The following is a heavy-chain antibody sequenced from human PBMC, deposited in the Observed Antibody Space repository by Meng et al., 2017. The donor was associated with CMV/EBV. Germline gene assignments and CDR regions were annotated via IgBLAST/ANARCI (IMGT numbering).Heavy chain of an antibody. CDR2: ISSSSSYI. CDR1: GFTFSSYS. D-gene: IGHD3-22*01. V-gene: IGHV3-21*01. CDR3: ARYPFGSHVYDSSGYGMDV. Sequence: GEPLKISCAASGFTFSSYSMNWVRQAPGKGLEWVSSISSSSSYIYYADSVKGRFTISRDNAKNSLYLQMNSLRAEDTAVYYCARYPFGSHVYDSSGYGMDVWGQGTTVTVSS. J-gene: IGHJ6*02.